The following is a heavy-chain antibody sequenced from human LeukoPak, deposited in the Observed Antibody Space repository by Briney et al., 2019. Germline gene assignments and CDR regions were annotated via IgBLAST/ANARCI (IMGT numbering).Heavy chain of an antibody. J-gene: IGHJ6*02. D-gene: IGHD2-2*01. CDR1: GYSFTSYW. Sequence: HGESLKISCKGSGYSFTSYWIGWVRQMPGKGLKWMGIIYPGDSDTTYSPSFQGQVTISADKSISTAYLQWSSLKASDTAMYYCARRDGYCSSTSCYADYYYGMDVWGQGTTVTVSS. V-gene: IGHV5-51*01. CDR3: ARRDGYCSSTSCYADYYYGMDV. CDR2: IYPGDSDT.